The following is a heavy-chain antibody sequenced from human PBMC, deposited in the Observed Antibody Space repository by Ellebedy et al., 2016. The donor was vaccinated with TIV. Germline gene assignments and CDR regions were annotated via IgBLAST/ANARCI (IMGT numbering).Heavy chain of an antibody. CDR3: AKEGENTRYYDSSGFFDF. CDR2: IKQDGSEI. J-gene: IGHJ4*02. CDR1: GFTFSNYW. Sequence: GGSLRLSXAASGFTFSNYWMSWVRQAPGKGLEWVANIKQDGSEIYYVNSVKGRFTISRDNAENSLYLQMNSLRVEDTAIYYCAKEGENTRYYDSSGFFDFWGQGALVTVSS. D-gene: IGHD3-22*01. V-gene: IGHV3-7*03.